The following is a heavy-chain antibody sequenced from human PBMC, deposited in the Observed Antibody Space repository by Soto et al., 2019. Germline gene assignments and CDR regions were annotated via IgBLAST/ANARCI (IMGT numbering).Heavy chain of an antibody. J-gene: IGHJ2*01. V-gene: IGHV1-58*02. CDR1: GFTFTKYA. D-gene: IGHD2-15*01. CDR3: TAGGSSWYFDL. CDR2: IVVGKNST. Sequence: QMQLVQSGPEVKKPGTSVKVSCMTSGFTFTKYAMQWVRQARGQPLEWIGWIVVGKNSTNYAQKLQDRVSISRDMATSTAYMELRSLRAEDTAVYYGTAGGSSWYFDLWGRGTLVAVSS.